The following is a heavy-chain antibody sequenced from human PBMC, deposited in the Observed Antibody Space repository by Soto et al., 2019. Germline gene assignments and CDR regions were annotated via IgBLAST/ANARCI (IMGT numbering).Heavy chain of an antibody. CDR1: GGSISSSSYY. V-gene: IGHV4-39*01. J-gene: IGHJ4*02. D-gene: IGHD3-10*01. Sequence: PSETLSLTCTVSGGSISSSSYYWGWIRQPPGKGLEWIGSIYYSGSTYYNPSLKSRVTISVDTSKNQFSLKLSSVTAADTAVYYCARHDTKFISMVRGVIITSLDYWGQGTLVTVSS. CDR2: IYYSGST. CDR3: ARHDTKFISMVRGVIITSLDY.